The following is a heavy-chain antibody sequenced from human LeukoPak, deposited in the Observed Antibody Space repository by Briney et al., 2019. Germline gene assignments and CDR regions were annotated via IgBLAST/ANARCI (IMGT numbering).Heavy chain of an antibody. V-gene: IGHV4-31*03. CDR3: ARVDSGGSSPPFDY. Sequence: SETLSLTCTVSGGSISSGGYYWSWIRQHPGKGLEWLGYIYYSGSTYYNPSLKSRVTISVDTSKNQFSLKLSSVTAADTAVYYCARVDSGGSSPPFDYWGQGTLVTVSS. D-gene: IGHD2-15*01. CDR1: GGSISSGGYY. J-gene: IGHJ4*02. CDR2: IYYSGST.